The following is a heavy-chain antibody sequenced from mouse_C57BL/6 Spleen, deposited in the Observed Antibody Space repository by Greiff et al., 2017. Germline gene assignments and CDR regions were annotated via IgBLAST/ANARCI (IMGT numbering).Heavy chain of an antibody. J-gene: IGHJ1*03. CDR2: IDPSDSYT. CDR1: GYTFTSYW. D-gene: IGHD1-1*01. Sequence: VQLQESGPELVRPGTSVKLSCKASGYTFTSYWMHWVKQRPGQGLEWIGVIDPSDSYTNYNQKFKGKATLTVDTSSSTAYMQLSSLTSEDSAVYYCARGTVVATRYFDVWGTGTTVTVSS. V-gene: IGHV1-59*01. CDR3: ARGTVVATRYFDV.